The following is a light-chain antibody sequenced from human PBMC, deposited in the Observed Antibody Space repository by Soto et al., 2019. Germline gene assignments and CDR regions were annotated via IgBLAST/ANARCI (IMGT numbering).Light chain of an antibody. CDR1: QDISNY. CDR2: AAS. J-gene: IGKJ1*01. V-gene: IGKV1-39*01. CDR3: QQSYSTPVT. Sequence: DIKMTQSPSSLSASVGDRVTITCQASQDISNYLNWYQQKPGKAPKLLIYAASSLQSGVPSRFSGSGSGTDFTLTISSLQPEDFATYYCQQSYSTPVTFGQGTKVDI.